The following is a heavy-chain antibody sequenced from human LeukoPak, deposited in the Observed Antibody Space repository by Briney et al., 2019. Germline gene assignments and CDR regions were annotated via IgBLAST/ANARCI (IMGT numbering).Heavy chain of an antibody. Sequence: ASVKVSCKASGGTFSSYAISWVRQAPGQGLEWMGGIIPIFGTANYAQKFQGRVTITTDESTSTAYMELSSLRSEDTAVYYCARGRQQLAAYFDYWGQGTLVTVSS. CDR3: ARGRQQLAAYFDY. V-gene: IGHV1-69*05. CDR1: GGTFSSYA. J-gene: IGHJ4*02. CDR2: IIPIFGTA. D-gene: IGHD6-13*01.